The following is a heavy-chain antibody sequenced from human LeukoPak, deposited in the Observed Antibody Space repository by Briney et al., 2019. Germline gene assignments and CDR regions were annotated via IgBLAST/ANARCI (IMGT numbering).Heavy chain of an antibody. Sequence: GASVKVSCKASGYTFTSYDINWVRQAPGQGLEWMGWMNPNSGNTGYAQKFQGRVTITRNTSISTAYMELSSLRSEDTAVYYCARAVVVVAATSHYYYYMDVWGKGTTVTVSS. CDR3: ARAVVVVAATSHYYYYMDV. V-gene: IGHV1-8*03. CDR2: MNPNSGNT. D-gene: IGHD2-15*01. J-gene: IGHJ6*03. CDR1: GYTFTSYD.